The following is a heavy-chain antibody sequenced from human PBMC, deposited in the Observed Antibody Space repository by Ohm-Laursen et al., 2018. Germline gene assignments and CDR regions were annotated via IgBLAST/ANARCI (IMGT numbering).Heavy chain of an antibody. V-gene: IGHV4-61*05. Sequence: SETLSLTCIVSGGSISSSSYYWSWIRQPPGKGLEWIGYIYYSGSTNYNPSLKSRVTISVDTSKNQFSLKLSSVTAADTAVYYCARSSGGIDYWGQGTLVTVSS. J-gene: IGHJ4*02. D-gene: IGHD3-16*01. CDR2: IYYSGST. CDR1: GGSISSSSYY. CDR3: ARSSGGIDY.